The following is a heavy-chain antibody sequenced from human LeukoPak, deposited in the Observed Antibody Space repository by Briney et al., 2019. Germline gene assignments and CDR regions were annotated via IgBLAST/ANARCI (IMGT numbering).Heavy chain of an antibody. V-gene: IGHV3-11*06. D-gene: IGHD1-14*01. CDR3: ARETPPYNNWFDP. J-gene: IGHJ5*02. CDR2: ISSSSSYT. CDR1: GFTFSDYY. Sequence: GGSLRLSCAASGFTFSDYYMSWIRQAPGKGLEWVSYISSSSSYTNYADSVKGRFTISRDNAKNSLYLQMNSLGAEDTAVYYCARETPPYNNWFDPWGQGTLVTVSS.